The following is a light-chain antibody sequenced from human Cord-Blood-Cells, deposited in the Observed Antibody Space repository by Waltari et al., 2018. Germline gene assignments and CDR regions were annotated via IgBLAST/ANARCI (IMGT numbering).Light chain of an antibody. V-gene: IGKV1-5*01. CDR3: QQYNSYSQT. Sequence: DIQMTQSPSTLSASVGDRVPITYRASQSISSWLAWYQKKPGKAPKLLIYDASSLESGVPSRFSGSGSGTEFTLTISSLQPDDFATYYCQQYNSYSQTFGQGTKVEIK. J-gene: IGKJ1*01. CDR2: DAS. CDR1: QSISSW.